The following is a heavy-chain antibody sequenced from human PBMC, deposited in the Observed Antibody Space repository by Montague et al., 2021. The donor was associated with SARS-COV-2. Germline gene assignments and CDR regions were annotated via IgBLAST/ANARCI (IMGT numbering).Heavy chain of an antibody. V-gene: IGHV4-34*01. CDR2: VDQSGNT. CDR3: ARVKRGYYYGLGVSAHFGY. CDR1: GGSFRNYY. J-gene: IGHJ4*02. Sequence: SETLSLTCAVYGGSFRNYYWSWIRQSPGKGLEWIGEVDQSGNTNYNPSLKSRVTISADISKNQSSLKLSSVTAADTAVYYCARVKRGYYYGLGVSAHFGYWGQGTLVTVSS. D-gene: IGHD3-10*01.